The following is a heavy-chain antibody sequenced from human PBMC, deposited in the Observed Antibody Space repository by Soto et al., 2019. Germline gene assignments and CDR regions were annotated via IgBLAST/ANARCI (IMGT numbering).Heavy chain of an antibody. J-gene: IGHJ4*02. D-gene: IGHD6-19*01. CDR2: INPNSGGT. Sequence: RQAPGQGLEWMGWINPNSGGTNYAQKFQGWVTMTRDTSISTAYMELSRLRSDDTAVYYCARDSSIAVAGTFSYFDYWGQGTLVTVSS. CDR3: ARDSSIAVAGTFSYFDY. V-gene: IGHV1-2*04.